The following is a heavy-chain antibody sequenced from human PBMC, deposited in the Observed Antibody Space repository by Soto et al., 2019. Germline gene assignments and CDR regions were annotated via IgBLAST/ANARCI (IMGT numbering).Heavy chain of an antibody. V-gene: IGHV4-4*02. CDR1: VGSISISNC. J-gene: IGHJ6*02. CDR2: IYHSGST. CDR3: ARDRREQTDGSGMDV. D-gene: IGHD1-1*01. Sequence: PAESLSLTCAVSVGSISISNCWSWVRQPPGNGLEWIGEIYHSGSTNYNPSLKSRVTISVDTSKNQFSLKLSSVTAADTAVYHSARDRREQTDGSGMDVWGQGTTVPDSS.